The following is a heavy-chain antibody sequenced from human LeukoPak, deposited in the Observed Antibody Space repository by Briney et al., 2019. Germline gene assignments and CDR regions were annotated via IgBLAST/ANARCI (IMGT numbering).Heavy chain of an antibody. Sequence: GGSLRLSCAASGFTFSSYDMHWVRQPTGKGLEWVSAIGTAGDTYYSHSVMGRFTISRENAKNSLYLHMNSLSAGDTAVYFCARGHMLTGYYNFAWFDPWGQGILVTVSS. CDR3: ARGHMLTGYYNFAWFDP. D-gene: IGHD3-9*01. J-gene: IGHJ5*02. V-gene: IGHV3-13*01. CDR2: IGTAGDT. CDR1: GFTFSSYD.